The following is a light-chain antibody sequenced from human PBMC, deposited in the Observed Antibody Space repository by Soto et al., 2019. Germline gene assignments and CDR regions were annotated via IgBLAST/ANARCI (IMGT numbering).Light chain of an antibody. J-gene: IGLJ1*01. CDR3: AAWDDSLNGYV. CDR1: SSNLGAGYD. CDR2: GNR. V-gene: IGLV1-40*01. Sequence: QSVLTQPPSVSGAPGQRVTISCTGNSSNLGAGYDVHWYQQLPGAAPKLVIFGNRNLPSGVPDRFSGSKSGTSASLAISGLQSEDEADYYCAAWDDSLNGYVFGTGTKLTVL.